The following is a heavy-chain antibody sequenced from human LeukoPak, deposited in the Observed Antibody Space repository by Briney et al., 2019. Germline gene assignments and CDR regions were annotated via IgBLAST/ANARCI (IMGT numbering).Heavy chain of an antibody. Sequence: PGGSLRLSCATSGLTFSSYAMHWVRQAPGKGLEWVAVISYDGNNTLYADSVKGRFTISRDSSKNTLYLQMNSLRAEDTAVYFCLTRSLMAVSGNSYMDVWGKGTTVSVSS. D-gene: IGHD2-8*01. CDR2: ISYDGNNT. J-gene: IGHJ6*03. CDR1: GLTFSSYA. CDR3: LTRSLMAVSGNSYMDV. V-gene: IGHV3-30-3*01.